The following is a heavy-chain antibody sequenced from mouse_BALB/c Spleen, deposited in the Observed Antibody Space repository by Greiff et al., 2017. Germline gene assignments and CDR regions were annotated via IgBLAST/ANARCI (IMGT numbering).Heavy chain of an antibody. V-gene: IGHV1-7*01. Sequence: VKLQESGAELAKPGASVKMSCKASGYTFTSYWMHWVKQRPGQGLEWIGYINPSTGYTEYNQKFKDKATLTADKSSSTAYMQLSSLTSEDSAVYYCARRYYDYDEGFAYWGQGTLVTVSA. J-gene: IGHJ3*01. CDR3: ARRYYDYDEGFAY. CDR2: INPSTGYT. CDR1: GYTFTSYW. D-gene: IGHD2-4*01.